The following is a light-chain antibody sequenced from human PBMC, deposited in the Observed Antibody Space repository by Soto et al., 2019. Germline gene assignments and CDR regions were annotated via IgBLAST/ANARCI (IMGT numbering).Light chain of an antibody. CDR2: EVR. CDR3: SSYTSNNTPV. J-gene: IGLJ1*01. CDR1: SSDIGGYDY. V-gene: IGLV2-14*01. Sequence: QSALTQPASVSGSPGQSITISCTGTSSDIGGYDYVSWYQHHPGKAPRLMIYEVRNRPSGVSNRFSGSKSGNTASLTISGLQTEDEADYYCSSYTSNNTPVFGTGTKVTVL.